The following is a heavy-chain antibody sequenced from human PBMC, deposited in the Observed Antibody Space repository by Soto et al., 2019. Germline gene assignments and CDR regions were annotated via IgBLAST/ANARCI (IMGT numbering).Heavy chain of an antibody. CDR3: ARDEGGYDILTGYYKAHHFDQ. CDR1: GYTFGHFY. V-gene: IGHV1-18*01. D-gene: IGHD3-9*01. CDR2: ISPHNRNT. Sequence: QVQLVQSGAEVKRPGDSVKVSCQASGYTFGHFYITWVRQAPGQGLEWMGAISPHNRNTNYAEKFRGRVTMTTDTSTTTAYMELRSLRSDDTSVYYCARDEGGYDILTGYYKAHHFDQWGQGALVTVSS. J-gene: IGHJ4*02.